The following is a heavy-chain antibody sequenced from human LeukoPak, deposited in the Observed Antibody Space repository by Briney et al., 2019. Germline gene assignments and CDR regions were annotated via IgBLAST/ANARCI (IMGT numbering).Heavy chain of an antibody. CDR1: GFTFSNHE. D-gene: IGHD1-1*01. CDR3: VRARLIRLENFFDC. V-gene: IGHV3-48*03. CDR2: TSRGGSDI. J-gene: IGHJ4*02. Sequence: GSLRLSCATSGFTFSNHEMNWVRQAPGKGLEWVAYTSRGGSDISYADSVKGRFTISTDNANSSLYLQMNSLRAEDTAVYFCVRARLIRLENFFDCWGQGTLVTVS.